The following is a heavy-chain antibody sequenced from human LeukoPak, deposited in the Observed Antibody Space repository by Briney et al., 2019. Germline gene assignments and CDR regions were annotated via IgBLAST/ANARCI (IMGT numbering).Heavy chain of an antibody. CDR3: ARDTPGDGIDY. Sequence: GGSLRLSCAASGFTFSTYWMHWVRQAPGKGLVWVSRIKSDGSTNYADSVKGRFTISRDNAKNTLFLQMNSLRAEDTAVYYCARDTPGDGIDYWGQGTLVTVSS. V-gene: IGHV3-74*01. J-gene: IGHJ4*02. CDR1: GFTFSTYW. CDR2: IKSDGST. D-gene: IGHD7-27*01.